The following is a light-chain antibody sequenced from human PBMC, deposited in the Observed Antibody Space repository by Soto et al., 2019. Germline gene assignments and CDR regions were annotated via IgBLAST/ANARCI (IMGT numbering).Light chain of an antibody. CDR1: QGISSY. CDR3: QQYYSYPRT. J-gene: IGKJ1*01. Sequence: QLTQSPSSLSASEEERVTITCRASQGISSYLGLYQQKPGKAPKLLIYAASTLQSGVPSRFSGSGSGTDFTLTISCLQPEDFATYYCQQYYSYPRTFGQGTKVDIK. V-gene: IGKV1-9*01. CDR2: AAS.